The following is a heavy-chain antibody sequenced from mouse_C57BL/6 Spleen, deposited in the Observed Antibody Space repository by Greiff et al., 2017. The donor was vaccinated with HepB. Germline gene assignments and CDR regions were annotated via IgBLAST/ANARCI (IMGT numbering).Heavy chain of an antibody. V-gene: IGHV1-52*01. D-gene: IGHD2-1*01. J-gene: IGHJ2*01. CDR3: ARKDYGNYGGYFDY. CDR2: IDPSDSET. CDR1: GYTFTSYW. Sequence: QVQLQQPGAELVRPGSSVKLSCKASGYTFTSYWMHWVKQRPIQGLEWIGNIDPSDSETHYNQKFKDKATLTVDKSSSTAYMQLSSLTSEDSAVYYCARKDYGNYGGYFDYWGQGTTLTVSS.